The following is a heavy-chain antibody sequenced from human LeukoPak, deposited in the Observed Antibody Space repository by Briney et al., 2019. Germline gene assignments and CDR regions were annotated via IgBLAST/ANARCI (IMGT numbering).Heavy chain of an antibody. D-gene: IGHD3-10*01. CDR3: ARSWCYGSGSYYPDWFDP. J-gene: IGHJ5*02. CDR1: GGSIGSSSYY. Sequence: SETLSLTCTVSGGSIGSSSYYWGWIRQPPGKGLEWIGSIHYSGNAYYNPSLRSRVSISVDTSKNHFSLKLSSVTAADTAVYYCARSWCYGSGSYYPDWFDPSGQGTLVTVSS. V-gene: IGHV4-39*02. CDR2: IHYSGNA.